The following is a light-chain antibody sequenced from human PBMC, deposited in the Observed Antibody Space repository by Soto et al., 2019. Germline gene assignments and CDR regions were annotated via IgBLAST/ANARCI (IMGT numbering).Light chain of an antibody. CDR3: SSYAGSSNYV. J-gene: IGLJ1*01. V-gene: IGLV2-8*01. CDR1: SSDVGGYNS. Sequence: SALTQPPSASGSPGQSVTISCTGTSSDVGGYNSVSWYQHHPGKAPKLMIYEVSKRPSGVPDRFSGSKSANTASLTVSGLQAEDEADYYCSSYAGSSNYVFGTGTKVTVL. CDR2: EVS.